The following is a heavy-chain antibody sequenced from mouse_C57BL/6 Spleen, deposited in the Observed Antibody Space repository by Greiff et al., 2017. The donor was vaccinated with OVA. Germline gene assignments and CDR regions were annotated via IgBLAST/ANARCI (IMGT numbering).Heavy chain of an antibody. CDR2: ISSGSSTI. D-gene: IGHD1-1*01. V-gene: IGHV5-17*01. CDR3: ARLYGSSPDY. Sequence: VQLKESGGGLVKPGGSLKLSCAASGFTFSDYGMHWVRQAPEKGLEWVAYISSGSSTIYYADTVKGRFTISRDNAKNTLFLQMTSLRSEDTAMYYCARLYGSSPDYWGQGTTLTVSS. CDR1: GFTFSDYG. J-gene: IGHJ2*01.